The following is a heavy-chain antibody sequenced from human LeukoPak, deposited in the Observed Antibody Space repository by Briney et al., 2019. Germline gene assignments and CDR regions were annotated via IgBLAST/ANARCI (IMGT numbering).Heavy chain of an antibody. J-gene: IGHJ6*03. CDR2: INHSGST. D-gene: IGHD5-18*01. V-gene: IGHV4-34*01. CDR3: ARGGYSYGGSYIDV. Sequence: SETLSLTCAVYGGSFSGYYWSWIRQPPGKGLEWIGEINHSGSTNYNPSLKSRVTISVDTSKNQFFLKLSSVTAADTAVYYCARGGYSYGGSYIDVWGKGTTVTVSS. CDR1: GGSFSGYY.